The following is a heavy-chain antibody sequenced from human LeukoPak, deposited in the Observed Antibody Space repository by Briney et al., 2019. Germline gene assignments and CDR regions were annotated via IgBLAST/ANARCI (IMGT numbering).Heavy chain of an antibody. V-gene: IGHV4-59*01. D-gene: IGHD6-13*01. J-gene: IGHJ5*02. CDR2: IYYSGST. CDR3: ARGHHVAAAAFDP. Sequence: ASETLSLTCTVSGGSISSYYCSWIRQPPGKGLEWIGYIYYSGSTNYNPSLKSRVTISVDTSKNQFSLKLSSVTAADTAVYYCARGHHVAAAAFDPWGQGTLVTVSS. CDR1: GGSISSYY.